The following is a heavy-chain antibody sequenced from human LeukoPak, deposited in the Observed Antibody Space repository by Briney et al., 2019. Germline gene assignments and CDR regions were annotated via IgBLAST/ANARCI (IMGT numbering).Heavy chain of an antibody. J-gene: IGHJ4*02. Sequence: GGSLRLSCAASGFTFSSYSMSWVRQAPGKGLEWVSGISGGGGTYYAESVKGRFTISRDSSKNTLYLQMNSLRAEDTAVYYCARKGFSGSYSYYFDSWGQGTLVTVSS. V-gene: IGHV3-23*01. CDR3: ARKGFSGSYSYYFDS. CDR1: GFTFSSYS. CDR2: ISGGGGT. D-gene: IGHD1-26*01.